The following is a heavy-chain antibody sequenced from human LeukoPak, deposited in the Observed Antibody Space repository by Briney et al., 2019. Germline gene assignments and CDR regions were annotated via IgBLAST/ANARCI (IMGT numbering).Heavy chain of an antibody. CDR3: AREQQWLVRRRYDAFDI. D-gene: IGHD6-19*01. V-gene: IGHV3-7*01. CDR1: GFTFSSYW. CDR2: IKQDGSEK. Sequence: PGGSLRLSCAASGFTFSSYWMSWVRQAPGKGLEWVANIKQDGSEKYYVDSVKGRFTISRDIAKNSLYLQMNSLRAEDTAVYYCAREQQWLVRRRYDAFDIWGQGTMVTVSS. J-gene: IGHJ3*02.